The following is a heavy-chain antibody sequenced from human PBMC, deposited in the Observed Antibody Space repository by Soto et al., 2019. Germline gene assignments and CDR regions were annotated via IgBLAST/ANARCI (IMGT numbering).Heavy chain of an antibody. CDR2: IYPGDSDT. CDR3: ASSVVVPSTMNYFDY. V-gene: IGHV5-51*01. CDR1: GYSFTSYW. Sequence: GESLKISCKGSGYSFTSYWIGWVRQMPGKGLEWMGIIYPGDSDTKYSPSFQGQVTISADKSISTAYLQWSSLKASDTAMYYCASSVVVPSTMNYFDYWGQGSLDTVSS. J-gene: IGHJ4*02. D-gene: IGHD2-15*01.